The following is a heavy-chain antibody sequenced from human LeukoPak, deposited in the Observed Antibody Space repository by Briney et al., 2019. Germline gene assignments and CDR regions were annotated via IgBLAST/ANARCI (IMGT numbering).Heavy chain of an antibody. CDR3: ARASRDRSWYIDDC. V-gene: IGHV3-30*02. Sequence: GGSLRLSCEASGFLFENYYMYWVRQAPGKGLEWVTFIRQDGNKKMYTDSVQGRFTISRDNAKNSLYLQMHSLTAEDTAVYYCARASRDRSWYIDDCWGQGTLVTVSS. CDR2: IRQDGNKK. J-gene: IGHJ4*02. D-gene: IGHD6-13*01. CDR1: GFLFENYY.